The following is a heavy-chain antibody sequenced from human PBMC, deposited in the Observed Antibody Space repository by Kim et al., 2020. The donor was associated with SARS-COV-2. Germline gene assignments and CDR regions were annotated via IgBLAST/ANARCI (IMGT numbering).Heavy chain of an antibody. D-gene: IGHD2-2*03. J-gene: IGHJ4*02. CDR3: MKGGWGWIWDH. V-gene: IGHV3-23*01. CDR1: GFTFTGYA. CDR2: IDGSDGTT. Sequence: GGSLRLSCTTSGFTFTGYAMSWVRQAPGKGLEWVSSIDGSDGTTYYVDSVTGRFTISRDNSKNTLYLQMSNLRADDTAVYYWMKGGWGWIWDHWGQGTLVTVSS.